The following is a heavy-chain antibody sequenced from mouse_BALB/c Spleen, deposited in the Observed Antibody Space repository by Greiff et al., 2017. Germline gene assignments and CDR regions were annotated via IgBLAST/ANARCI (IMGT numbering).Heavy chain of an antibody. V-gene: IGHV1-80*01. CDR3: ARNGDGYSLFDV. J-gene: IGHJ1*01. D-gene: IGHD2-3*01. Sequence: QVQLQQSGAELVRPGSSVKISCKASGYAFSSYWMNWVKQRPGQGLEWIGQIYPGDGDTNYNGKFKGKATLTADKSSSTAYMQLSSLTSEDSAVYFCARNGDGYSLFDVWGAGTTVTVSS. CDR1: GYAFSSYW. CDR2: IYPGDGDT.